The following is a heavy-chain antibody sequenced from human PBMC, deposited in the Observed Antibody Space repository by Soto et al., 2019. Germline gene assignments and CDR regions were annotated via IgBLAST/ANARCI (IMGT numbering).Heavy chain of an antibody. CDR1: GFTFSSYA. D-gene: IGHD3-22*01. Sequence: GSLRLSCAASGFTFSSYAMSWVRQAPGKGLEWVSAISGSGGSTYYADSVKGRFTISRDNSKNTLYLQMNSLRAEDTAVYYCAKGATRYDSSGYYNWFDPWGQGTLVTVSS. CDR2: ISGSGGST. V-gene: IGHV3-23*01. J-gene: IGHJ5*02. CDR3: AKGATRYDSSGYYNWFDP.